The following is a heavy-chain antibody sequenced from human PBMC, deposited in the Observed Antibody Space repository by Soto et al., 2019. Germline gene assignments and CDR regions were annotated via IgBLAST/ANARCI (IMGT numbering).Heavy chain of an antibody. J-gene: IGHJ4*02. CDR1: GYTFTSYG. D-gene: IGHD6-13*01. CDR2: ISAYNGNT. V-gene: IGHV1-18*01. Sequence: QVQLVQSGAEVKKPGASVKVSCKASGYTFTSYGISWVRQAPGQGLEWMGWISAYNGNTNYAQKLQGRVTMTTDTSTSTADMELRSLRSDDTAVYYCARDKARDLAAAGRFDYWGQGTLVTVSS. CDR3: ARDKARDLAAAGRFDY.